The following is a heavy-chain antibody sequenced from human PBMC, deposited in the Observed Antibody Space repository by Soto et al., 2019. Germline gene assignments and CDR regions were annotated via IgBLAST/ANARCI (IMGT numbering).Heavy chain of an antibody. CDR1: GCSISSGGYY. V-gene: IGHV4-31*03. J-gene: IGHJ6*02. D-gene: IGHD6-6*01. CDR3: ARGSSIAGLYYGMDV. Sequence: PSETLSLAFTVSGCSISSGGYYWTWIRQHPGKGLEWIGYNYYSGITYYNPSLKSRVTISLDTSKNQFSLKLSSVTAADTAVYYCARGSSIAGLYYGMDVWGQGTTVT. CDR2: NYYSGIT.